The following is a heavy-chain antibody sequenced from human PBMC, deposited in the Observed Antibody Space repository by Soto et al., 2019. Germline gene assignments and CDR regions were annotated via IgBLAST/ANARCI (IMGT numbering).Heavy chain of an antibody. D-gene: IGHD4-17*01. Sequence: EVQLVESGGGLVQPGGSLRLSCAASGVTFSSSSMNWIRQAPGKGLDWVSYISSSSSTIYYADSVKGRFTISRDNAKNSLYLQMNSLRDEDTAVYYCARDPPVIDGDYENQLYSWGRGTLVTFSS. J-gene: IGHJ4*02. CDR3: ARDPPVIDGDYENQLYS. CDR1: GVTFSSSS. CDR2: ISSSSSTI. V-gene: IGHV3-48*02.